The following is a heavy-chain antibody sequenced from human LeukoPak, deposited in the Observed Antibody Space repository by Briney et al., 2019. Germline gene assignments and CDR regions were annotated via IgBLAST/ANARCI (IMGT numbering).Heavy chain of an antibody. CDR2: INSDKSGT. CDR3: VRVSQHGTPWFGDLLGAYDI. J-gene: IGHJ3*02. V-gene: IGHV3-74*01. D-gene: IGHD3-10*01. Sequence: QAGGSLSLSFTASGFTFKSYWMHWVRQAPGKGLVWVSRINSDKSGTTYADSVKGRFTISRDNAKNTLYLQMNSLRAEDTAVYYCVRVSQHGTPWFGDLLGAYDIWGRGTMVTVSS. CDR1: GFTFKSYW.